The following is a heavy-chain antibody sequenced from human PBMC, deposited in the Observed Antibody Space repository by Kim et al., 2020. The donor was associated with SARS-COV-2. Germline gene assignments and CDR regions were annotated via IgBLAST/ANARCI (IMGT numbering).Heavy chain of an antibody. D-gene: IGHD2-2*01. CDR2: IYYSGST. Sequence: SETLSLTCTVSGGSISSYYWSWIRQPPGKGLEWIGYIYYSGSTNYNPSLKSRVTISVDTSKNQFSLKLSSVTAADTAVYYCARAPKYCSSTSCPGNAFDIWGQGTMVTVPS. J-gene: IGHJ3*02. CDR1: GGSISSYY. V-gene: IGHV4-59*01. CDR3: ARAPKYCSSTSCPGNAFDI.